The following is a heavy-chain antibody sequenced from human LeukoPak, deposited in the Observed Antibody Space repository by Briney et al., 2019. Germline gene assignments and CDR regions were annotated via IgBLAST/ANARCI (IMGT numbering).Heavy chain of an antibody. J-gene: IGHJ4*02. CDR1: GFSLRTSGVG. CDR3: ARRLSGSYFDY. V-gene: IGHV2-5*02. CDR2: IYWDEDK. Sequence: SGPTLVKPTQTLTLTCTFSGFSLRTSGVGVSWIRQAPGKALEWLALIYWDEDKFYSPSLRSRLTITKDTSKNQVVLTMTNMDPVDTATYYCARRLSGSYFDYWGQGALVTVPS. D-gene: IGHD1-26*01.